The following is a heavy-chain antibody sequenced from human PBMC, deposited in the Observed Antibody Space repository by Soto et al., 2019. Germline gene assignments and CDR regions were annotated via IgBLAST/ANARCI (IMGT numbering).Heavy chain of an antibody. CDR1: GYTFTGYY. V-gene: IGHV1-2*02. Sequence: ASVKVSCKASGYTFTGYYMHWVRQAPGQGLERMGWINPNSGGTNYAQKFQGRVTMTRDTSISTAYMELSRLRSDDTAVYYCARPIGYCSSTSCYPGNNWFDPWGQGTLVTVSS. J-gene: IGHJ5*02. CDR2: INPNSGGT. CDR3: ARPIGYCSSTSCYPGNNWFDP. D-gene: IGHD2-2*01.